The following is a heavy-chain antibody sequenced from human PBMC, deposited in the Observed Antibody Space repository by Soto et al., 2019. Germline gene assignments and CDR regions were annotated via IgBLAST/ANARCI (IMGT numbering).Heavy chain of an antibody. CDR2: INPNGGST. Sequence: QVQLVQSGAEVKKPGASVKVSCKASGYTFTSYYMHWVRQAPGQGLEWMGIINPNGGSTSYAQKLQGRVTMTTDTSTSSVYMERRSPRPEDTAVYCFARPPYMSSLSTGSFDPLGQGALVNVSS. CDR1: GYTFTSYY. D-gene: IGHD4-17*01. V-gene: IGHV1-46*04. CDR3: ARPPYMSSLSTGSFDP. J-gene: IGHJ5*01.